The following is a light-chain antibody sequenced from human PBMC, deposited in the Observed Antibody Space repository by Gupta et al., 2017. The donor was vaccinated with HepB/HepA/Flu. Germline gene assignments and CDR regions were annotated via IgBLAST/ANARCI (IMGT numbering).Light chain of an antibody. Sequence: ETILTQSPVTLSLSPGEEATLSCRASHNIYTYLAWFQQRPGLAPRLLIYNASTRATGIPARFGGSGSGSDFALTITGLEPEEFALYYCQQRNDWRPGGQAFGGGTKVEI. CDR1: HNIYTY. CDR3: QQRNDWRPGGQA. CDR2: NAS. V-gene: IGKV3-11*02. J-gene: IGKJ4*01.